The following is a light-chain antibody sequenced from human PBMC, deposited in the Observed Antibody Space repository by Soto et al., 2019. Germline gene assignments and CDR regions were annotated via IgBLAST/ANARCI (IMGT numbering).Light chain of an antibody. V-gene: IGLV1-47*02. CDR2: SNN. CDR1: SSNIGSNY. Sequence: QSVLTQPPSASGTPGKRVTISCSGSSSNIGSNYVYWYQQLPGTAPKLLIYSNNQRPSGVPDRFSGSKSGTSASLAISGLRSEDEADYYGAAWDDSLSVSYVFGTGTKLTVL. J-gene: IGLJ1*01. CDR3: AAWDDSLSVSYV.